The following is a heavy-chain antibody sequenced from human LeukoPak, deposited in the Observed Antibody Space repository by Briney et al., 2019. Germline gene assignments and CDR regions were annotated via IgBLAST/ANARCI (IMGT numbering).Heavy chain of an antibody. J-gene: IGHJ5*02. Sequence: ASVKVSCKASGCTFSSYAISWVRQAPGQGLEWMGRIIPIRGKANYAQKLQGRATITADKSTRTAYMELSSLRSEDTAVYYCAREAERINEVYVISNWFETWGEGTLVSVSS. V-gene: IGHV1-69*04. D-gene: IGHD1-14*01. CDR2: IIPIRGKA. CDR3: AREAERINEVYVISNWFET. CDR1: GCTFSSYA.